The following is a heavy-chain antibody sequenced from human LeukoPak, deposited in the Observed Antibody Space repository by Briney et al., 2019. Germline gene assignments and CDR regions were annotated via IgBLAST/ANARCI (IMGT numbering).Heavy chain of an antibody. J-gene: IGHJ3*02. CDR2: ISRSSETT. CDR3: TRSGDGAFDN. Sequence: GGSLRLSCAASGFSFSVYAMNWVRQTPGKGLEWVSYISRSSETTHYADSVKGRFTISRDNAKNSLYLQMNSLRVDDTAVYYCTRSGDGAFDNWGPGTMVTASS. D-gene: IGHD3-10*01. V-gene: IGHV3-48*04. CDR1: GFSFSVYA.